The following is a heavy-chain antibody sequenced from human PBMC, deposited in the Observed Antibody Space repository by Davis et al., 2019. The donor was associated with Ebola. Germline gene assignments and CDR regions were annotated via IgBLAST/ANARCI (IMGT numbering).Heavy chain of an antibody. V-gene: IGHV4-30-2*01. J-gene: IGHJ4*02. Sequence: PSETLSLTCAVSGGSISSGGYSWSWIRQPPGKGLEWIGYIYHSGSTYYNPSLKSRVTISVDRSKNQFSLQLSSVTAADTAVYYCARAHCSGGSCYPPDYWGQGTLVTVSS. CDR1: GGSISSGGYS. D-gene: IGHD2-15*01. CDR2: IYHSGST. CDR3: ARAHCSGGSCYPPDY.